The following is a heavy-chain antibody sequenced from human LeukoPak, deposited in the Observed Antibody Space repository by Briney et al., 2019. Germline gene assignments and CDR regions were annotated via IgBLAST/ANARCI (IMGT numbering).Heavy chain of an antibody. J-gene: IGHJ3*02. CDR2: IYYSGST. CDR1: GGSISSYY. CDR3: AGSNYDFWSGRDN. V-gene: IGHV4-59*01. D-gene: IGHD3-3*01. Sequence: PSETLSLTCTVSGGSISSYYWSWIRQPPGKGLEWIGYIYYSGSTNYNPSLKSRVTISVDTSKNQFSLKLSSVTAADTAVYYCAGSNYDFWSGRDNWGQGTMVTVSS.